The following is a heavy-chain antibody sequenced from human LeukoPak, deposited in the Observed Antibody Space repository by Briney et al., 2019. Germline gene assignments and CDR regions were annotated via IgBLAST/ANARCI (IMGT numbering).Heavy chain of an antibody. V-gene: IGHV4-34*01. CDR2: TNHSGST. D-gene: IGHD6-19*01. CDR3: ARVGIAVAGFDY. CDR1: GGSFSGYY. Sequence: PSETLSLTCAVYGGSFSGYYWSWIRQPPGKGLEWIGETNHSGSTNYNPSLKSRVTISVDTSKNQFSLKLSSVTAADTAVYYCARVGIAVAGFDYWGQGTLVTVSS. J-gene: IGHJ4*02.